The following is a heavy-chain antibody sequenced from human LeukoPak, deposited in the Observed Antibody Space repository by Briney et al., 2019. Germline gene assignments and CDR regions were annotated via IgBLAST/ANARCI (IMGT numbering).Heavy chain of an antibody. CDR2: ISSSGSTI. V-gene: IGHV3-11*04. CDR1: GFTFSDYY. D-gene: IGHD6-19*01. J-gene: IGHJ4*02. CDR3: AREYISGWYDY. Sequence: GGSLRLSCAASGFTFSDYYMSWIRQAPGKGLEWVSYISSSGSTIYYADSVKGRFTISRDNAKNSLYLQMNSLRAEDSAMYYCAREYISGWYDYWGQGTLVTVSS.